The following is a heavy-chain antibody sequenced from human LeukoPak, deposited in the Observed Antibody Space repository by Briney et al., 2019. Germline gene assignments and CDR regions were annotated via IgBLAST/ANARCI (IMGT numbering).Heavy chain of an antibody. CDR2: IYHSGST. V-gene: IGHV4-39*07. CDR1: DGSITTSDYY. CDR3: ARDGLYYYYMDV. J-gene: IGHJ6*03. Sequence: SETLSLTCSVSDGSITTSDYYWGWIRQPPGKGLEWIGSIYHSGSTYYNSSLQSRVALSVDTSKNQFSLKLSSVTAADTAVYYCARDGLYYYYMDVWGKGTTITVSS.